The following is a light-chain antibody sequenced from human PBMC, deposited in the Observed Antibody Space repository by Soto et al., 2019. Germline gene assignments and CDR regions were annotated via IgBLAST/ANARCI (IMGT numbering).Light chain of an antibody. V-gene: IGLV3-21*02. J-gene: IGLJ2*01. Sequence: SYELTQPPSVSVAPGQTARITCGGNNIGSKTVHWYQQRPGQAPVLVVYDDRDRPSGIPERVSGSNSGNTAALTISRVEAGDEADYYCQVWDSSSDHHLFGGGTKVTVL. CDR1: NIGSKT. CDR2: DDR. CDR3: QVWDSSSDHHL.